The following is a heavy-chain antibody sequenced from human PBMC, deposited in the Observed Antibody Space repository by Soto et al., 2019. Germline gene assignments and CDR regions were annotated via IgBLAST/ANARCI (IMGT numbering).Heavy chain of an antibody. D-gene: IGHD3-16*01. CDR2: SNTVNGNT. CDR1: GYTFISNA. Sequence: QVQLVQSGAEVKMPGASVKRSCKAFGYTFISNAMHWVRQAPGQRLEWMGWSNTVNGNTKYSQTFLRRVTMNRDTCASTVYMELRGLRSDDTGVYYCARGAYPPGSNYYYGMDVWGLGTTVSVS. V-gene: IGHV1-3*04. CDR3: ARGAYPPGSNYYYGMDV. J-gene: IGHJ6*02.